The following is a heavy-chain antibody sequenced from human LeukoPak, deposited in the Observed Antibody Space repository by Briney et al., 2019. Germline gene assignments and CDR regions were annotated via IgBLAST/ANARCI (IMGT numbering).Heavy chain of an antibody. J-gene: IGHJ4*02. CDR1: GGTFSSYA. CDR2: IIPIFGTA. D-gene: IGHD6-19*01. CDR3: ARDGAVAGYFDY. V-gene: IGHV1-69*13. Sequence: SVKVSCKASGGTFSSYAISWVRQAPGQGLEWMGGIIPIFGTANYAQKCQGRVTITADESTSTAYMELSSLRSEDTAVYYCARDGAVAGYFDYWGQGTLVTVSS.